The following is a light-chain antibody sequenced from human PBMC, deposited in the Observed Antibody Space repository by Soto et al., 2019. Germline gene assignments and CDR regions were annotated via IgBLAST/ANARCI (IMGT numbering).Light chain of an antibody. J-gene: IGKJ1*01. CDR3: QQYFSTPRT. CDR1: QSVLYSSNNKDY. Sequence: DIVMTQSPDSLAVALGERATINCKSSQSVLYSSNNKDYLAWYHQKPGQPPKLLIYWASTRDSGVPDRFSGSGSGTDFTLTISSLQAEDLAVYYCQQYFSTPRTFGQGTKVEIK. V-gene: IGKV4-1*01. CDR2: WAS.